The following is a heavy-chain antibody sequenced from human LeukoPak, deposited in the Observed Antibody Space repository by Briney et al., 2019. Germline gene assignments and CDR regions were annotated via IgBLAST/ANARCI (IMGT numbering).Heavy chain of an antibody. D-gene: IGHD2-8*01. V-gene: IGHV1-46*01. CDR1: GYTFTSYY. J-gene: IGHJ5*02. CDR2: INPSGGST. Sequence: GASVKVSCKASGYTFTSYYMHWVRQAPGQGLEWMGIINPSGGSTSYAQKFQGRVTMTRDTSTSTVYMELRSLRSEDTAVYYCARGTPIVLMVYAFGPWGQGTLVTVSS. CDR3: ARGTPIVLMVYAFGP.